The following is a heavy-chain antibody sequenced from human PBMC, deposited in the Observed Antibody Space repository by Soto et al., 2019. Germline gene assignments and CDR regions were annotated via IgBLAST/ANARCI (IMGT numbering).Heavy chain of an antibody. CDR3: AKGPRSCSSTTCYTVDY. CDR1: GFTFNSHA. Sequence: GGSLRLSCAVSGFTFNSHAMHWVRQAPGKGLEWVAVISYGGANKHYADSVKGRFTISRDNSKNTLFLQMDSLRPEDTAVYYCAKGPRSCSSTTCYTVDYWGRGTLVTVSS. J-gene: IGHJ4*02. D-gene: IGHD2-2*02. V-gene: IGHV3-30*18. CDR2: ISYGGANK.